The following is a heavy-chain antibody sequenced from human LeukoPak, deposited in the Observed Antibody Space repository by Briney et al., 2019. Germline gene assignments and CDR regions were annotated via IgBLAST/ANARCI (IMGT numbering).Heavy chain of an antibody. CDR1: GGSFSGYY. J-gene: IGHJ4*02. CDR3: ARAEIKLYNQRRYYFDY. CDR2: INHSGST. Sequence: SETLSLTCAVYGGSFSGYYWSWIRQPPGKGLEWIGEINHSGSTNYNPFLKSRVTISVDTSKNQFSLKLSSVTAADTAVYYCARAEIKLYNQRRYYFDYCGQGTLVTVSS. D-gene: IGHD3-16*02. V-gene: IGHV4-34*01.